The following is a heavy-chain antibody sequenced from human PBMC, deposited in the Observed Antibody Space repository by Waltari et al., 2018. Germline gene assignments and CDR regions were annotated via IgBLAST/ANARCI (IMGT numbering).Heavy chain of an antibody. D-gene: IGHD3-10*01. J-gene: IGHJ2*01. V-gene: IGHV4-34*01. CDR3: AGRKYVVQGVLRYWYFDL. Sequence: QVQLQQWGAGLLKPSETLSLTCAVYGGSFSGYYWSWIRQPPGKGLEWIGEINHSGSTNYNPSLKSRVTISVDTSKNQFSLKLSSVTAADTAVYYCAGRKYVVQGVLRYWYFDLWGRGTLVTVSS. CDR1: GGSFSGYY. CDR2: INHSGST.